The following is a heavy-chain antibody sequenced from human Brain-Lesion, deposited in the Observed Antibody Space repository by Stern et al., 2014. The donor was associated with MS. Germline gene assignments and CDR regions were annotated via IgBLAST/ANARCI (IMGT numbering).Heavy chain of an antibody. D-gene: IGHD2-15*01. Sequence: QLVDSGPGLVKPSETLSLTCTVAGGSVSSTSYAWAWIRQPPGKGLEWIGTIYYSGNTYYSPSLKSRLTISLDTSKNQFSLQLRSVTAADTAVYYCAGEEDIRYCSGGSCTGNWFDPWGQGTLVTVSS. V-gene: IGHV4-39*01. J-gene: IGHJ5*02. CDR3: AGEEDIRYCSGGSCTGNWFDP. CDR1: GGSVSSTSYA. CDR2: IYYSGNT.